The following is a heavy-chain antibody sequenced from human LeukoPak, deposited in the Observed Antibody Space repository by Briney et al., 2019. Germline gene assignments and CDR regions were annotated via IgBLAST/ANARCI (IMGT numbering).Heavy chain of an antibody. V-gene: IGHV3-30*18. Sequence: GGSLRLSCAASGFTFSSYGTHWVRQAPGKGLEWVAVISYDGSNKYYADSVKGRFTVSRDNSKNTLYLQMNSLRAENTAVYYCAKTPICGSTSCYLGYFDYWGQGTLVTVSS. J-gene: IGHJ4*02. CDR1: GFTFSSYG. CDR2: ISYDGSNK. CDR3: AKTPICGSTSCYLGYFDY. D-gene: IGHD2-2*01.